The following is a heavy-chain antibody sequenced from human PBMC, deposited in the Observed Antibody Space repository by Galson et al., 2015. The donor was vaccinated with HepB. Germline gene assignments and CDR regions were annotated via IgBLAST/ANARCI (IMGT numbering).Heavy chain of an antibody. CDR2: INPSGGST. J-gene: IGHJ6*02. CDR1: LYTFPSYY. D-gene: IGHD3-10*01. CDR3: ARTDPSRVPYYYYGMDV. V-gene: IGHV1-46*01. Sequence: SVNVSCNTSLYTFPSYYLHWVRQAPGQGLEWMGIINPSGGSTSYAQKFQGRVTMTRDTSTSTVYMELSSLRSEDTAVYYCARTDPSRVPYYYYGMDVWGQGTTVTVSS.